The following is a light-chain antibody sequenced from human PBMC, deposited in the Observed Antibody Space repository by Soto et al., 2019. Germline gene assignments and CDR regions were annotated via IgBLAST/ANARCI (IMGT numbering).Light chain of an antibody. V-gene: IGKV3-15*01. CDR1: QSVNSD. CDR3: QQYNNWPLT. J-gene: IGKJ4*01. CDR2: SAS. Sequence: ETVMTQSPATLYASPGQSATLSCRASQSVNSDLAWYQQIPGQAPRLLIYSASTGATGGPARFSCSGSGTEYPHTIGSRQAEDFAIYYCQQYNNWPLTFGGGTKVEL.